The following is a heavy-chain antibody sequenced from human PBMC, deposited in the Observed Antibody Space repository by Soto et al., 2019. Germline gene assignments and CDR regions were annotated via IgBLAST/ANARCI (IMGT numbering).Heavy chain of an antibody. J-gene: IGHJ5*02. CDR2: IYSSGST. D-gene: IGHD3-3*01. V-gene: IGHV4-4*07. CDR3: ARGQRFSDWFDP. CDR1: GGAIGIHY. Sequence: PSETLSLTCTISGGAIGIHYWTWIRQPAGNGLEWIGRIYSSGSTQYNPSLQSRVTMSLDTSKNQFSLRLESVTAADTAVYYCARGQRFSDWFDPWGQGTLVTVSS.